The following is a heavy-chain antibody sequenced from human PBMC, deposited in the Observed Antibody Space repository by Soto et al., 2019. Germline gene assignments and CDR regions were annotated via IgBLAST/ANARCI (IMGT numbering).Heavy chain of an antibody. Sequence: QVQLVESGGGVVQPGRSLRLSCAASGFTFSTYAMNWVRQGPVKGLEWVALISFDGSSKYYADSVKGRFTISRDNSKNTLYLQMNSLRGEDTAVYYCARDGNTYYYDRQDYWGQGSLVTVSS. CDR3: ARDGNTYYYDRQDY. CDR2: ISFDGSSK. D-gene: IGHD3-22*01. V-gene: IGHV3-30-3*01. J-gene: IGHJ4*02. CDR1: GFTFSTYA.